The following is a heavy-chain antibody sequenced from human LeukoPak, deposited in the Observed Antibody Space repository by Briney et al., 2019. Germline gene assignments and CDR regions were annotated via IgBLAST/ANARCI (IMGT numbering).Heavy chain of an antibody. Sequence: TLSLTCAVSGGSISSGGYWWSWVRQPPGRGGEWLGYIYHSGSTYYTPSLKSRVTISVDRSKNQFSLKLSSLTAADTAVYYCARDRALGAPYYYYYGMDVWGQGTTVTVSS. D-gene: IGHD3-16*01. V-gene: IGHV4-30-2*01. CDR1: GGSISSGGYW. CDR3: ARDRALGAPYYYYYGMDV. J-gene: IGHJ6*02. CDR2: IYHSGST.